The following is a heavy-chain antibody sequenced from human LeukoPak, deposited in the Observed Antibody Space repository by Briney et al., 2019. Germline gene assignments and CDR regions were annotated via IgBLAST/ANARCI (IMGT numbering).Heavy chain of an antibody. Sequence: GGSLRLSCAASGFTFSSYGMHWVRQAPGKGLEWVAFILYDGSNKYYADSVKGRFTISRDNSKNTLYLQMNSLRAEDTAVYYCAKDPTGRVVWGKGTTVTISS. J-gene: IGHJ6*04. CDR1: GFTFSSYG. D-gene: IGHD1-14*01. V-gene: IGHV3-30*02. CDR3: AKDPTGRVV. CDR2: ILYDGSNK.